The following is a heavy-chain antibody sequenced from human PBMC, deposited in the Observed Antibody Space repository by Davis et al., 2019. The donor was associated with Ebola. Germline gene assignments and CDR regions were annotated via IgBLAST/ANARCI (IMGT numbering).Heavy chain of an antibody. D-gene: IGHD3-22*01. V-gene: IGHV1-46*01. CDR2: INPSGGST. Sequence: AASVKVSCKASGYTFTSYYMHWVRQAPGQGLEWMGIINPSGGSTSYAQKFQGRVTMTRDTSTSTVYMELSSLRSEDTAVYYCARDPSHDSSGYSYYYGMDVWGQGTTVTVSS. CDR1: GYTFTSYY. CDR3: ARDPSHDSSGYSYYYGMDV. J-gene: IGHJ6*02.